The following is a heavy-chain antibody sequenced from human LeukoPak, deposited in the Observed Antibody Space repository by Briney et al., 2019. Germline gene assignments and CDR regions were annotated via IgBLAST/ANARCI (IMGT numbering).Heavy chain of an antibody. Sequence: SETLSLTCTVSGDSLGSNYWSWIRQPAGKGLGWIGRIYPSGSNYNPSLKSRVTISVDKSKNQFSLKLISVTAADTAMYYCARSSGSYRPWGQGTLVTVSS. CDR3: ARSSGSYRP. D-gene: IGHD1-26*01. CDR2: IYPSGS. CDR1: GDSLGSNY. J-gene: IGHJ5*02. V-gene: IGHV4-4*07.